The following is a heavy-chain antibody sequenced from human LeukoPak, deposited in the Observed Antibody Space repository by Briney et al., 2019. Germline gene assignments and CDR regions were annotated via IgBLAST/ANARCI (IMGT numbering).Heavy chain of an antibody. Sequence: YPGGSLRLSCAASGLAFNSYGMHWVRQAPGKGLEWVAVISYDETEKYYADSVKGRFTISRDNSKNTLYLQMNSLSAEDTAMYYCAKDSRSGNLGYVDHWGQGTLVTVSS. CDR3: AKDSRSGNLGYVDH. CDR1: GLAFNSYG. J-gene: IGHJ4*02. V-gene: IGHV3-30*18. CDR2: ISYDETEK. D-gene: IGHD1-26*01.